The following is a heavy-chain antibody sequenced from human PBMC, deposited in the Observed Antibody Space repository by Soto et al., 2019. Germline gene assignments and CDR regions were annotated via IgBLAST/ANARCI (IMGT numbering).Heavy chain of an antibody. V-gene: IGHV3-30*18. Sequence: PGGSLRLSCAASGFTFSTYGMHWVRQAPGKGLEWVAVISSDGSSKYYADSVKGRFAISRDNSKNTLYLQMNSLRAEDTAVYYCAKKDSSSSGYYGMDVWGQGTTVTVS. D-gene: IGHD6-6*01. CDR1: GFTFSTYG. J-gene: IGHJ6*02. CDR2: ISSDGSSK. CDR3: AKKDSSSSGYYGMDV.